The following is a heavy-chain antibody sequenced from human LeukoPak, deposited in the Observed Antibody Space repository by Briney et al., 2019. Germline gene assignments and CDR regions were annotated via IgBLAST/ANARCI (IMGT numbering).Heavy chain of an antibody. D-gene: IGHD6-19*01. J-gene: IGHJ4*02. V-gene: IGHV4-4*07. CDR3: ARALRSSGWYYFDY. CDR1: GGSISSYY. CDR2: IYTSGST. Sequence: PSETLSLTCTVSGGSISSYYWSWIRQPAGKGLEWIGRIYTSGSTNYNPSLKSRVTMSVDTSKNQFSLKLSSVTAADTAVYYCARALRSSGWYYFDYWGQGTLVTVSS.